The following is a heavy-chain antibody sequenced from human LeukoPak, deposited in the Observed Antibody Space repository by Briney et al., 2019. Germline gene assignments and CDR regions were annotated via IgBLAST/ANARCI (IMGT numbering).Heavy chain of an antibody. Sequence: GGSLRLSCAASGFTFSSYAMHWVRQAPGKGLEYVSAISSNGGSTYYANSVKGRFTISRDNSKNTLYLQMGSLRAEDMAVYYCAIDRGYSGYDTFDYWGQGTLVTVSS. D-gene: IGHD5-12*01. J-gene: IGHJ4*02. V-gene: IGHV3-64*01. CDR1: GFTFSSYA. CDR3: AIDRGYSGYDTFDY. CDR2: ISSNGGST.